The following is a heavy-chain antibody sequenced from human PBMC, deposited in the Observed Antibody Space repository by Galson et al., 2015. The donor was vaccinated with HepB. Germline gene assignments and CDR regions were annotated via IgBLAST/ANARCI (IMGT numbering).Heavy chain of an antibody. J-gene: IGHJ4*02. D-gene: IGHD3-10*01. Sequence: SLRLSCAASGFTFSDYYMSWIRQAPGKGLEWVSYISNSSSYTNYADSVKGRFTISRDNSKNTLYLQMNSLRAEDTAVYYCAKDRITMVRGPTYYFDYWGQGTLVTVSS. V-gene: IGHV3-11*05. CDR3: AKDRITMVRGPTYYFDY. CDR1: GFTFSDYY. CDR2: ISNSSSYT.